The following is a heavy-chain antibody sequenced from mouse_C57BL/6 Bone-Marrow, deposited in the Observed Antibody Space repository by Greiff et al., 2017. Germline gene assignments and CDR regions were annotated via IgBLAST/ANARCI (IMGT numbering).Heavy chain of an antibody. Sequence: QVQLKQPGAELVMPGASVKLSCKASGYTFTSYWMHWVKQRPGQGLEWIGEIDPSESYTNYNQKFKGKSTLTVDKSSSTAYMQLSSLTSEDSAVYYCARESLYYYGPFDYWGQGTTLTVSS. CDR1: GYTFTSYW. CDR2: IDPSESYT. CDR3: ARESLYYYGPFDY. V-gene: IGHV1-69*01. J-gene: IGHJ2*01. D-gene: IGHD1-1*01.